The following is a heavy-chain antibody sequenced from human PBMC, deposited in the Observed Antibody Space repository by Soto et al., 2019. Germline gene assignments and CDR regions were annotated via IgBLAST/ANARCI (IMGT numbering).Heavy chain of an antibody. D-gene: IGHD3-16*01. CDR1: GFSLNTRGVG. J-gene: IGHJ4*02. CDR2: IYWDDAK. Sequence: QITLKESGPTLVKPTQTLTLTCTFSGFSLNTRGVGVGWIRQPPGKALEWLTLIYWDDAKEYSPSLKSRLTITKDTSKNQVVLIMTTMYPVDTATYFCVHKGEGDRILDFWGQGALVTVSS. CDR3: VHKGEGDRILDF. V-gene: IGHV2-5*02.